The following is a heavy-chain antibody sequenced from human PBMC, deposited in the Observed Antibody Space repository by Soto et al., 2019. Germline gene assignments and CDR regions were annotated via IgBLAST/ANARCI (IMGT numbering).Heavy chain of an antibody. D-gene: IGHD2-2*01. CDR3: ARDNFGSSTSFVQLDY. J-gene: IGHJ4*02. V-gene: IGHV1-69*04. Sequence: ASVKVSCKASGGTFSSYTISWVRQAPGQGLEWMGRIIPILGIANYAQKFQGRVTITADKSTSTAYMELSSLRSEDTAVYYCARDNFGSSTSFVQLDYWGQGTLVTVSS. CDR1: GGTFSSYT. CDR2: IIPILGIA.